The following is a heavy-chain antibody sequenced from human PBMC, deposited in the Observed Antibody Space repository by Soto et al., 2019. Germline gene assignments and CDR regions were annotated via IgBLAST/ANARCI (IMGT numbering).Heavy chain of an antibody. J-gene: IGHJ4*02. V-gene: IGHV4-39*01. CDR3: ARHPRTYYYDSSGHFFDY. CDR2: IYYSGST. Sequence: QLQLQESGPGLVKPSETLSLTCTVSGGSISSSSYYWGWIRQPPGEGLEWIGSIYYSGSTYYNPSLKSRVTISVDTSKNQFSLKLSSVTAADTAVYYCARHPRTYYYDSSGHFFDYWGQGTLVTVSS. D-gene: IGHD3-22*01. CDR1: GGSISSSSYY.